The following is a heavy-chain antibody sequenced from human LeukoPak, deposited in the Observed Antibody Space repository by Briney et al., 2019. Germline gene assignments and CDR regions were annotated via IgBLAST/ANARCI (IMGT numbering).Heavy chain of an antibody. Sequence: PSETLSLTCTVSGGSISSYYWSWIRQPPGKGLEWIGYIYYSGSTNYNPSLKSRVTISVDTSNQFSLRLDSMTAADTAVYYCVRYHRSYSDAFDIWGQGTMVTVSS. J-gene: IGHJ3*02. CDR2: IYYSGST. D-gene: IGHD3-10*01. CDR3: VRYHRSYSDAFDI. CDR1: GGSISSYY. V-gene: IGHV4-59*12.